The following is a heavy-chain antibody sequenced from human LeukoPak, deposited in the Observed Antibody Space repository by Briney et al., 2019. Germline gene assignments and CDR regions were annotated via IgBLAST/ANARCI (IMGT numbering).Heavy chain of an antibody. Sequence: GGCVTLSCAASVFTFSSYSISWVRHAPWKGLERVLDISGSGGSTYYADSVKGRFTISRDNSKNTLYLQMNSLRAEDTAVYYCAKSARYCSGGSCYGFDYWGQGTLVTVSS. CDR2: ISGSGGST. CDR1: VFTFSSYS. D-gene: IGHD2-15*01. V-gene: IGHV3-23*01. J-gene: IGHJ4*02. CDR3: AKSARYCSGGSCYGFDY.